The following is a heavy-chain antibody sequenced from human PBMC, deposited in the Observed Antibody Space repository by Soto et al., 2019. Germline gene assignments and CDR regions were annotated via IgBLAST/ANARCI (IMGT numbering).Heavy chain of an antibody. Sequence: ASVKVSCKAFGYTFTSYAMHWVRQAPGQRLEWMGWINAGNGNTKYSQKFQGRVTITRDTSASTAYMELSSLRSEDTAVYYCAISFGYSSGWYYFDYWGQGTLVTVSS. V-gene: IGHV1-3*01. J-gene: IGHJ4*02. CDR1: GYTFTSYA. CDR3: AISFGYSSGWYYFDY. D-gene: IGHD6-19*01. CDR2: INAGNGNT.